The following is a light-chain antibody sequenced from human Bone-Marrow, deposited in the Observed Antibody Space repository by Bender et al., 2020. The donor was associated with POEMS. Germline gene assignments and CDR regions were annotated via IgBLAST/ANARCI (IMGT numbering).Light chain of an antibody. CDR2: EVN. J-gene: IGLJ2*01. CDR1: SSDIGTYNY. CDR3: CSYTSRSTVI. Sequence: QSALTQPASVSGSPGQSITISCTGSSSDIGTYNYVSWYQQHPGKAPKLLIYEVNNRPSGVSTRFSGSKSGNTASLTISGLRAEDEADYYCCSYTSRSTVIFGGGTRVTVL. V-gene: IGLV2-14*01.